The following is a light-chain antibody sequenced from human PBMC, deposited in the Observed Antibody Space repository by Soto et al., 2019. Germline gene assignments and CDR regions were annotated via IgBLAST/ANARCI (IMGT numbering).Light chain of an antibody. Sequence: EIVLTQSPGTLSLSPGERATLSCRASQSVSSSYLARYQQKPGQAPRLLIYGASSRATGIPDRFSGSGSGTDFTLTISRLEPVDFAVYYCQQYGSSPRTFGQGTKLEIK. V-gene: IGKV3-20*01. CDR2: GAS. CDR3: QQYGSSPRT. CDR1: QSVSSSY. J-gene: IGKJ2*01.